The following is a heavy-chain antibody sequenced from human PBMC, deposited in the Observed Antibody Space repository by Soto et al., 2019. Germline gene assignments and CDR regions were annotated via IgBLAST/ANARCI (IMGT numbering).Heavy chain of an antibody. J-gene: IGHJ6*02. CDR2: IYYSGST. CDR3: ARVPTYGDYGPYYYYGMDV. CDR1: GGSISSGGYY. D-gene: IGHD4-17*01. V-gene: IGHV4-31*03. Sequence: KTSETLSLTCTVSGGSISSGGYYWSWIRQHPGKGLEWIGYIYYSGSTYYNPSLKSRVTISVDTSKNQFSLKLSSVTAADTAVYYCARVPTYGDYGPYYYYGMDVWGQGTTVTVSS.